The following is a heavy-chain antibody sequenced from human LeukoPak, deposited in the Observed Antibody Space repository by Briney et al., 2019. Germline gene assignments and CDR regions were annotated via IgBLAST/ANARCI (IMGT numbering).Heavy chain of an antibody. Sequence: SETLSLTCTVSGGSISSYYWSWIRQPPGKGLEWIGYIYYSGSTNYNPSLKSRVTISVDTSKNQFSLKLSSVTAADTAVYYCARVPAAGHYYMDVWGKGTTVTISS. D-gene: IGHD2-2*01. CDR3: ARVPAAGHYYMDV. CDR1: GGSISSYY. CDR2: IYYSGST. J-gene: IGHJ6*03. V-gene: IGHV4-59*01.